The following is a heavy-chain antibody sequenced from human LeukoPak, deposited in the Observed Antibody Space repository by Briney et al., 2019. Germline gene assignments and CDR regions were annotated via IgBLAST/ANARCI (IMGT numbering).Heavy chain of an antibody. CDR2: ISYDGSNK. Sequence: GGSLRLSCAASGFIFSSYGMHWVRQPPGKGLEWVAVISYDGSNKYYADSVKGRFTISRDNSKNTLYLQMNSLRAEDTAVYYCAKDHCGGDCYLFDYWGQGTLVTVSS. D-gene: IGHD2-21*02. CDR1: GFIFSSYG. J-gene: IGHJ4*02. V-gene: IGHV3-30*18. CDR3: AKDHCGGDCYLFDY.